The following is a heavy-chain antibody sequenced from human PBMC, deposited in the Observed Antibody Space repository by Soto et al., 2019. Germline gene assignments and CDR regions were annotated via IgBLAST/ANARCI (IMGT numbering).Heavy chain of an antibody. CDR1: GGTFSSYT. Sequence: SVKVSCKASGGTFSSYTINWVRQAPGQGLEWMGGIIPFFGTSNYAQKFQGRVTITADDSTSTAYMELSSLRSDDTAVYYCARVGYSTNYGMAVWSQGTTVTVSS. J-gene: IGHJ6*02. CDR3: ARVGYSTNYGMAV. V-gene: IGHV1-69*13. D-gene: IGHD6-13*01. CDR2: IIPFFGTS.